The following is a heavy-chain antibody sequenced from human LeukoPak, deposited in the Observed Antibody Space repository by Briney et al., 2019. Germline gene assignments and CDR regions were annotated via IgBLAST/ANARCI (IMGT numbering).Heavy chain of an antibody. CDR1: GGTFSSYA. CDR3: ARDGEDDSNAFDI. J-gene: IGHJ3*02. D-gene: IGHD3-22*01. V-gene: IGHV1-69*13. CDR2: VIPIFGTA. Sequence: SVKVSCKASGGTFSSYAISWVRQAPGQGLEWMGGVIPIFGTANYAQKFQGRVTITADESTSTAYMELSSLRSEDTAVYYCARDGEDDSNAFDIWGQGTMVTVSS.